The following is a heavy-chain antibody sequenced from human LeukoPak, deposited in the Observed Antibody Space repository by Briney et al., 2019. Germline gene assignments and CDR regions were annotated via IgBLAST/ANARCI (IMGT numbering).Heavy chain of an antibody. CDR1: GYTFPSYD. CDR2: MNPNSGNT. CDR3: ARGVRVRTPSGYSSSRVPTAYYYYYYMDV. Sequence: GASVPVSCKASGYTFPSYDINWVRQATGKGLEWMGWMNPNSGNTDYAQKFQGRVTMTRNTSISTAYMELSSLRSEDTAVYYCARGVRVRTPSGYSSSRVPTAYYYYYYMDVWGKGTTVTVSS. V-gene: IGHV1-8*01. J-gene: IGHJ6*03. D-gene: IGHD6-13*01.